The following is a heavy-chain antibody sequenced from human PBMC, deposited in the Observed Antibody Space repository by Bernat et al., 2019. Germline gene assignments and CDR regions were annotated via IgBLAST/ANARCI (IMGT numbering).Heavy chain of an antibody. D-gene: IGHD2-2*01. CDR2: MNPNSGNT. CDR1: GYTFTSYD. CDR3: ARSPPLRTRAHPRYFDL. Sequence: QVQLVQSGAEVKKPGASVKVSCKASGYTFTSYDINWVRQATGQGLEWMGWMNPNSGNTGYAQKFQGRVTMTRNTSISTAYMELSSLRSEDTAVYYCARSPPLRTRAHPRYFDLWGRGTLVTVSS. V-gene: IGHV1-8*01. J-gene: IGHJ2*01.